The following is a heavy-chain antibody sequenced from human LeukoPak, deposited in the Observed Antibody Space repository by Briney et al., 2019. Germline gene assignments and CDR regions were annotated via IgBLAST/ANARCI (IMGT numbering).Heavy chain of an antibody. D-gene: IGHD1-26*01. CDR2: ISGSGGST. CDR3: ARERISIVGATYDY. CDR1: GFTFSSYA. V-gene: IGHV3-23*01. Sequence: GGSLRLSCAASGFTFSSYAMSWVRQAPGKGLEWVSAISGSGGSTYYADSMKGRFTISRDNSKNTLYLQMNSLRAEDTAVYYCARERISIVGATYDYWGQGTLVTVSS. J-gene: IGHJ4*02.